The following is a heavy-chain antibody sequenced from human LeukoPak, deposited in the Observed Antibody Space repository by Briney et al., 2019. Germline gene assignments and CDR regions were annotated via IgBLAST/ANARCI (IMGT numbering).Heavy chain of an antibody. CDR3: AKQEKTVTTFNSAWSDY. D-gene: IGHD4-17*01. V-gene: IGHV3-23*01. J-gene: IGHJ4*01. CDR1: GFTCSTYA. CDR2: ISGSGVST. Sequence: GGSLRLSCAPSGFTCSTYAMSWVRQAPGKGLEWVSAISGSGVSTYYAASVKGRFTISRDNSKNTLYLQMNRLRAEDTAVYYCAKQEKTVTTFNSAWSDYWGHGTLVTASS.